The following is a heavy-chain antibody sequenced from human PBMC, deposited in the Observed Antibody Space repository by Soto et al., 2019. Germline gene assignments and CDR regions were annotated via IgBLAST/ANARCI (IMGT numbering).Heavy chain of an antibody. CDR3: GKGHIMVVAGSTFDY. Sequence: PSETLSLTCTVSGYSISSGSYWGWIRQPPGKGPEWIASIYHGGTTFYNPSLKSRVTVSVDKSNNQFSLKLRSVTAADKAVYYCGKGHIMVVAGSTFDYWGHGTLVIVSS. D-gene: IGHD2-21*02. CDR1: GYSISSGSY. J-gene: IGHJ4*01. V-gene: IGHV4-38-2*02. CDR2: IYHGGTT.